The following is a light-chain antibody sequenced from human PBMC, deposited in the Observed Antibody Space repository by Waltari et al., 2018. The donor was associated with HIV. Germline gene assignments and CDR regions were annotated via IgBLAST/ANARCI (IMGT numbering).Light chain of an antibody. CDR1: SSDVGGYNH. J-gene: IGLJ3*02. Sequence: QSALTQPPSASGSPGQSVTISCTGTSSDVGGYNHVARYQHPPGKAPKIPLYAVTRRPSGVPDRFSGSKSGNTASLTVSGLQADDEADYYCVSYAGVKNRWAFGGGTKLTVL. CDR3: VSYAGVKNRWA. CDR2: AVT. V-gene: IGLV2-8*01.